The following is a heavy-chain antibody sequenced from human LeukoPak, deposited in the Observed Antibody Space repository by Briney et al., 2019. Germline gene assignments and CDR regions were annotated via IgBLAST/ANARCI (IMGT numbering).Heavy chain of an antibody. V-gene: IGHV4-59*08. CDR1: GGSISSYY. Sequence: NSSETLSLTCSVSGGSISSYYWSWIRQPPGKGLEWIGYIYYSGSTNYNPSLKSRVTISVDTSKNQFSLKLSSVTAADTAVYYCARHSFRYSSSWYVYYFDYWGQGTLVTVSS. J-gene: IGHJ4*02. CDR3: ARHSFRYSSSWYVYYFDY. D-gene: IGHD6-13*01. CDR2: IYYSGST.